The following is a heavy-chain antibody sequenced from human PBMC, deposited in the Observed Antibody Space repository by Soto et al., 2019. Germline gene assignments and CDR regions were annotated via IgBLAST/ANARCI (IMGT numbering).Heavy chain of an antibody. J-gene: IGHJ5*02. D-gene: IGHD2-2*01. V-gene: IGHV1-2*02. CDR3: ARDRYCSSTSCLEGWFDP. CDR1: GCTFTGYY. CDR2: INPNSGGT. Sequence: APVKVSCKASGCTFTGYYMHWVRQAPGQGLEWMGWINPNSGGTNYAQKFQGRVTMTRDTSISTAYMELSRLRSDDTAVYYCARDRYCSSTSCLEGWFDPWGQGTLVTVSS.